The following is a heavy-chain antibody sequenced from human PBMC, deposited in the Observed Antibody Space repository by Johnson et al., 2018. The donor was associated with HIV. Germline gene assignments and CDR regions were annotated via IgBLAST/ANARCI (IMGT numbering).Heavy chain of an antibody. V-gene: IGHV3-30*02. J-gene: IGHJ3*02. CDR1: GFTFSSYG. Sequence: QVHLVESGGGLVQPGGSLRLSCAASGFTFSSYGMHWVRQAPGKGLEWVAFIRYDGSNKYYADSVKGRFTISRDNSKNTLYLQMNSLRAEDTAVYYCAKGFYDSSGTDSFHIWGQGTMVTVSS. CDR3: AKGFYDSSGTDSFHI. CDR2: IRYDGSNK. D-gene: IGHD3-22*01.